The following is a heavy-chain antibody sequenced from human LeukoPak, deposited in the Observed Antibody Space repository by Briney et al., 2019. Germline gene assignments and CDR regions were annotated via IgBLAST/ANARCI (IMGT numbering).Heavy chain of an antibody. CDR2: IYHSGST. D-gene: IGHD1-26*01. CDR3: ATLGKWELRFDY. Sequence: SETLSLTCAVSGYSISSGYYWGWIRQPPGKGLEWIGSIYHSGSTYYNPSLKSRVTISVDTSKNQFSLKLSSVTAADTAVYYCATLGKWELRFDYWGQGTLVTVSS. V-gene: IGHV4-38-2*01. J-gene: IGHJ4*02. CDR1: GYSISSGYY.